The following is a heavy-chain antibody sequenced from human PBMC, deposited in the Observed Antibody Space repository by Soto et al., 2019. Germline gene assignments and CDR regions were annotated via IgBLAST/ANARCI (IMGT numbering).Heavy chain of an antibody. D-gene: IGHD7-27*01. V-gene: IGHV4-61*01. J-gene: IGHJ4*02. Sequence: SETLSRACSVSGGSFRTGSYHWSWVRQPPGKGLEWIGFIPNNGSPDYNPSLKSRVVVSIDRSKNQFSLKVNSVTAADTAVYFCARIGWGGDSWGQGTLVTVSS. CDR1: GGSFRTGSYH. CDR3: ARIGWGGDS. CDR2: IPNNGSP.